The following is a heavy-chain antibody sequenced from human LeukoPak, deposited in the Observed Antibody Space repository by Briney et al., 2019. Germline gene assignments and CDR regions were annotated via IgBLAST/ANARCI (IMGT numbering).Heavy chain of an antibody. Sequence: SETLSLTCTVSGGSISSSSYYWGWIRQPPGKGLEWIGRIYTSGSTNYNPSLKSRVTMSVDTSKNQFSLKLSSVTAADTAVYYCAREPDGSSSGYWGQGTLVTVSS. CDR2: IYTSGST. J-gene: IGHJ4*02. D-gene: IGHD6-6*01. V-gene: IGHV4-39*07. CDR3: AREPDGSSSGY. CDR1: GGSISSSSYY.